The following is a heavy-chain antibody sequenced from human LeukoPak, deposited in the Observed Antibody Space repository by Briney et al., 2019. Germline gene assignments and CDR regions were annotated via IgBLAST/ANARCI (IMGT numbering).Heavy chain of an antibody. J-gene: IGHJ4*02. CDR1: GFSFSNFD. D-gene: IGHD1-14*01. CDR2: ISSDGRKT. V-gene: IGHV3-30*02. CDR3: ANLPGSNRPDY. Sequence: PGGSLRLSCAASGFSFSNFDFHWVRQAPGKGLERVAFISSDGRKTNYADSVKGRFTISGDNSKNTLYLQMNSLRPEDTAVYYCANLPGSNRPDYWGQGNLVTVSS.